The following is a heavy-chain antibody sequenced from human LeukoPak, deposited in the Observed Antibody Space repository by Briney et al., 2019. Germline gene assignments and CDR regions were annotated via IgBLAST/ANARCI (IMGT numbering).Heavy chain of an antibody. CDR2: INPNSGGT. CDR1: GYTFTGYY. D-gene: IGHD3-22*01. J-gene: IGHJ4*02. Sequence: ASVKVSCKASGYTFTGYYMHWVRQAPGQGLEWMGWINPNSGGTNYAQKFQGRVTMTRDTSISTAHMELSRLRSDDTAVYYCASNNYYDSSGYYYVDYWGQGTLVTVSS. V-gene: IGHV1-2*02. CDR3: ASNNYYDSSGYYYVDY.